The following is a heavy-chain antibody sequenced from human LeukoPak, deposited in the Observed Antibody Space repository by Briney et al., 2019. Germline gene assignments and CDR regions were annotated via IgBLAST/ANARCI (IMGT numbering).Heavy chain of an antibody. Sequence: GGSLRLSCAASGFTFSDYYMSWIRQAPGKGLEWVSYISSSGSTIYYAGSVKGRFTISRDNAKNSLYLQMNSLRAEDTAVYYCARDRIAARYFDYWGQGTLVTVSS. CDR1: GFTFSDYY. CDR2: ISSSGSTI. J-gene: IGHJ4*02. CDR3: ARDRIAARYFDY. V-gene: IGHV3-11*01. D-gene: IGHD6-6*01.